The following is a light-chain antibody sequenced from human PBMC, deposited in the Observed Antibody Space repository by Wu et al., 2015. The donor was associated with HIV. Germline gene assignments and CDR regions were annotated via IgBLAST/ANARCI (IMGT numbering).Light chain of an antibody. CDR1: QNVGNK. J-gene: IGKJ4*01. V-gene: IGKV3-15*01. CDR2: GAS. CDR3: QQYYYWPT. Sequence: EIVMTQSPTTLSVSPGEGATLSCGASQNVGNKLAWYQQKPGQPPRLLIYGASTRATDIPGRFTGSGSGTDFTLTINSLHSEDFAIYYCQQYYYWPTFGGGTKVEIK.